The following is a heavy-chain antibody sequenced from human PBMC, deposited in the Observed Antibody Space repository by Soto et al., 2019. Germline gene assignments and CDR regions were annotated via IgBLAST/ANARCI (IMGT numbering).Heavy chain of an antibody. V-gene: IGHV2-5*02. CDR1: GFSLSTSGVG. J-gene: IGHJ5*02. D-gene: IGHD2-2*01. CDR3: AHVGYCISFTCSKWFDP. CDR2: IYWDDDK. Sequence: QITLKESGPTLVKPTQTLTLTCTFSGFSLSTSGVGVGWIRQPPGKALEWLALIYWDDDKRYSPSLKSRLTISKDTSKNLVVLTMTNMDPVDTATYYCAHVGYCISFTCSKWFDPWGQGTLVTVSS.